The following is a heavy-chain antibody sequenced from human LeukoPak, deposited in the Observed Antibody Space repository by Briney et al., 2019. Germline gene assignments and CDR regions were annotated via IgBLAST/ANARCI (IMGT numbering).Heavy chain of an antibody. D-gene: IGHD1-26*01. CDR2: IYHSGST. CDR3: ARDIGGDFDY. CDR1: GYSISSGYY. Sequence: SETLSLTCTVSGYSISSGYYWGWIRQPPGKGLEWIGSIYHSGSTYYNPSLKSRVTISVDTSKNQFSLKLSSVTAADTAVYYCARDIGGDFDYWGQGTLVTVSS. J-gene: IGHJ4*02. V-gene: IGHV4-38-2*02.